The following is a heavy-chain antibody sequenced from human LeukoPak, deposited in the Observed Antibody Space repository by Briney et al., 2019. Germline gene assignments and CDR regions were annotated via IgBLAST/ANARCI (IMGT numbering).Heavy chain of an antibody. CDR2: ISYDGSNK. CDR3: ARVGLDRPYDAFDI. V-gene: IGHV3-30-3*01. D-gene: IGHD6-19*01. J-gene: IGHJ3*02. CDR1: GFTFSSYA. Sequence: QPGGSLRLSCAASGFTFSSYAMHWVRQAPGKGLEWVAVISYDGSNKYYADSVKGRFTISRDNSKNTLYLQMNSLRAEDTAVYYCARVGLDRPYDAFDIWGQGTMVTVSS.